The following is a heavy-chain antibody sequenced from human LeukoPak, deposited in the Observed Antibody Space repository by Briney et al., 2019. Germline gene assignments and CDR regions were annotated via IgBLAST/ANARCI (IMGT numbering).Heavy chain of an antibody. CDR2: ISVYNGKT. V-gene: IGHV1-18*04. J-gene: IGHJ4*02. CDR1: GYTFYSYG. Sequence: ASVKVSCKVSGYTFYSYGISWVRQAPGQGLEWLGWISVYNGKTNHTEKFQGRVTMSTDSSTTTVFLELKSLRLDDTAVYYCTRDRDFFDYWGQGTLVIVSS. CDR3: TRDRDFFDY.